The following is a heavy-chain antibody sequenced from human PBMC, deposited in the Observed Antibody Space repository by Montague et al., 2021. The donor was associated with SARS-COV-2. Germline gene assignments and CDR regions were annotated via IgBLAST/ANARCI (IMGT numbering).Heavy chain of an antibody. D-gene: IGHD5-18*01. CDR2: ISSDGSTT. CDR3: ARGGYSHGFQPEYWYLDL. V-gene: IGHV3-74*01. CDR1: GFAFGNFW. Sequence: SLRLSCAASGFAFGNFWMHWVRQAPGKGLVWVSRISSDGSTTSXXXPXXXRFXISRDNAKNTLYLQLNSLRAEATAVYYCARGGYSHGFQPEYWYLDLWGRGTLVTVSS. J-gene: IGHJ2*01.